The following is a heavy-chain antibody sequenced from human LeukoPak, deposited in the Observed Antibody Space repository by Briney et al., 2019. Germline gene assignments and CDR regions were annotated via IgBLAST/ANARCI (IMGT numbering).Heavy chain of an antibody. Sequence: ASVKVSCKTSGYTFTGYDISWVRQAPGQGPEWLGWINTNTGNTHYAQSLQDRVTLTTDTSTSTAYMELRSLKSDDTAVYYCARGVSGVTPPWGQGTLVIVSS. V-gene: IGHV1-18*01. J-gene: IGHJ5*02. CDR2: INTNTGNT. CDR1: GYTFTGYD. D-gene: IGHD4-23*01. CDR3: ARGVSGVTPP.